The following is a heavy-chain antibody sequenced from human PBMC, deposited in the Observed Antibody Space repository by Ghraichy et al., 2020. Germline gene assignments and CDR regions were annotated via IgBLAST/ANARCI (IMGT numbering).Heavy chain of an antibody. CDR2: TAYGRGT. D-gene: IGHD3/OR15-3a*01. V-gene: IGHV4-39*01. J-gene: IGHJ4*02. Sequence: GSLRLSCSVSGEAIKSSNFYWTWLRQSPGRGLEFLVSTAYGRGTHRNPSLSGRLSISLDPILNRFSLKLTSVTASDSAIYYCARSGGFFDWLSHFNYWGQGARVTVSS. CDR1: GEAIKSSNFY. CDR3: ARSGGFFDWLSHFNY.